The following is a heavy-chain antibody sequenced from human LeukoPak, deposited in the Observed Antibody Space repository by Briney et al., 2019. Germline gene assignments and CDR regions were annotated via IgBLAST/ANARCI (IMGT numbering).Heavy chain of an antibody. V-gene: IGHV3-74*01. J-gene: IGHJ4*02. CDR1: GFTFDDYG. Sequence: GGSLRLSCAASGFTFDDYGMSWVRQAPGKGLVWVSRINSDGSSTSYADSVKGRFTISRDNAKNTLYLQMNSLRAEDTAVYYCAKDLYSGSSSGTGRWGQGTLVTVSS. CDR3: AKDLYSGSSSGTGR. CDR2: INSDGSST. D-gene: IGHD1-26*01.